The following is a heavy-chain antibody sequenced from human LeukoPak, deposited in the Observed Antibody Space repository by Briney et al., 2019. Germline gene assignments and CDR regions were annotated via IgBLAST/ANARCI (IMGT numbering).Heavy chain of an antibody. CDR3: ARDRSGQLVL. D-gene: IGHD6-6*01. J-gene: IGHJ4*02. Sequence: VASVKVSGKASEYTFTGYYMHWVRQAAGQGLEWMGWINPKSGGTNYAQKFQGRVTMTRDTSISTAYMELSRLRSDDTAVYYCARDRSGQLVLWREGTLVTVSS. V-gene: IGHV1-2*02. CDR1: EYTFTGYY. CDR2: INPKSGGT.